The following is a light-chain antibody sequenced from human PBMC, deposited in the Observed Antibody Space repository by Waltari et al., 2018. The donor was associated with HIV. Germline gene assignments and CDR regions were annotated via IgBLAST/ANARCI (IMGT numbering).Light chain of an antibody. CDR1: SSNIGAGYE. CDR3: QSYDSSLSGVL. Sequence: QSVLTQPPSVSGAPGQRVTISCTGSSSNIGAGYEVPWYQQLPGTDPKLLIYDIHNRPAGVPDRFSGSKSGTSAALDITGLQAEDEADYYCQSYDSSLSGVLFGGGTKLTVL. V-gene: IGLV1-40*01. J-gene: IGLJ2*01. CDR2: DIH.